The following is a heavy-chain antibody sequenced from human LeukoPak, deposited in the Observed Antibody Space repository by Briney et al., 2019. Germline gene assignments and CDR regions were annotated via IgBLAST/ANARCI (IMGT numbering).Heavy chain of an antibody. CDR3: ARDPGVTNLFDP. Sequence: GASVPVSCKASGYTFTGHSIHWVRQAPGQGLEWMGWVSPKSGGKKYAQKFQGRVTMTRDTSISTVYMELTSLRSDDTAAYYCARDPGVTNLFDPWGQGTLVTVYS. D-gene: IGHD2-21*02. J-gene: IGHJ5*02. CDR2: VSPKSGGK. CDR1: GYTFTGHS. V-gene: IGHV1-2*02.